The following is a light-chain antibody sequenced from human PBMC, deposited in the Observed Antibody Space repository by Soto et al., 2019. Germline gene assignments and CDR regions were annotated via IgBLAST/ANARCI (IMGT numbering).Light chain of an antibody. CDR3: QQYYSTPPLT. V-gene: IGKV4-1*01. CDR1: RRLLYSSNNKYY. CDR2: WAS. Sequence: EIVMTQSPDSLAVSLGERATINCKSSRRLLYSSNNKYYLAWYQQKPRQPPKLLIYWASTRESGVPDRFSGIGSRTDFTITNSSLQAEDVAVYYCQQYYSTPPLTFGGGIKVEIK. J-gene: IGKJ4*01.